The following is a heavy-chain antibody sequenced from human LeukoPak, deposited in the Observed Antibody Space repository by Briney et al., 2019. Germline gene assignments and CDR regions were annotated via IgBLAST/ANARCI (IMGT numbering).Heavy chain of an antibody. CDR2: ISSSSSYI. CDR3: ARDGYSSRGNYYGMDV. J-gene: IGHJ6*02. CDR1: GFTFSSYS. V-gene: IGHV3-21*01. D-gene: IGHD6-13*01. Sequence: GGSLRLSCAASGFTFSSYSMNWVRQAPGKGLEWVSSISSSSSYIYYADSVKGRFTISRDNAKTSLYLQMNSLRSEDTAVYYCARDGYSSRGNYYGMDVWGQGTTVTVSS.